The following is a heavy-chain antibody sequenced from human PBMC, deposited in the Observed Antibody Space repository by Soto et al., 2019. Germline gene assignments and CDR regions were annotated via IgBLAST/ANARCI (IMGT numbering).Heavy chain of an antibody. CDR3: ARGRGCSGGICYRDLGY. J-gene: IGHJ4*02. V-gene: IGHV3-48*01. CDR2: ISSTSNTI. CDR1: GFTFSSYS. Sequence: GGSLRLSCAASGFTFSSYSMNWVRQAPGKGLEWVSYISSTSNTIYYADSVKGRFTISRDNAKNSLYLHMNSLSAEDTAVYYCARGRGCSGGICYRDLGYWGQGTLVTV. D-gene: IGHD2-15*01.